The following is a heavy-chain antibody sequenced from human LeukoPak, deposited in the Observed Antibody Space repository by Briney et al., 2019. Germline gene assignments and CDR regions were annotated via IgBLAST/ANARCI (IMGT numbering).Heavy chain of an antibody. Sequence: PGGSLRLSCAASGFTLSSNWMNWVRQAPGKGLEWVAIIKQDGSEKYYVDSVKGRFTISRDNAKNSLYLQMNSLRAEDTAVYYCARGNGFILDYWGQGTLVTVSS. CDR1: GFTLSSNW. J-gene: IGHJ4*02. CDR3: ARGNGFILDY. V-gene: IGHV3-7*01. CDR2: IKQDGSEK. D-gene: IGHD2-8*01.